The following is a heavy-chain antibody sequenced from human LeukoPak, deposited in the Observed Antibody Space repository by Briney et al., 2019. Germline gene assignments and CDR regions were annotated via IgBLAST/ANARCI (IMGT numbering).Heavy chain of an antibody. CDR2: INSDGSST. J-gene: IGHJ4*02. CDR1: GFTFSKFP. V-gene: IGHV3-74*01. D-gene: IGHD6-19*01. Sequence: AGGSLRLSCAASGFTFSKFPMGWVRQAPGKGLVWVSRINSDGSSTSYADSVKGRFTISRDNAKNTLYLQMNSLRAEDTAVYYCARGRGRQWLDVFDYWGQGTLVTVSS. CDR3: ARGRGRQWLDVFDY.